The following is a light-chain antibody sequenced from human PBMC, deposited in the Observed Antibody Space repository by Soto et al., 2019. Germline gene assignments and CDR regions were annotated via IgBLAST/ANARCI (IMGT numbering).Light chain of an antibody. CDR3: QQYYSYPFT. J-gene: IGKJ3*01. CDR2: AAS. Sequence: AIRMTQSPSSFSASTGDRVTITCRASQGISSSLAWYQQKPGKAPKLLIYAASTLQSGVPSRFSGSGSGTDFTPTISCLQSEDFAHYYCQQYYSYPFTFGPGTKVDIK. V-gene: IGKV1-8*01. CDR1: QGISSS.